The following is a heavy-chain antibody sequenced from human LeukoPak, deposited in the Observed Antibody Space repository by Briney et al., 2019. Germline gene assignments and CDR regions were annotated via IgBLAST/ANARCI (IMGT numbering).Heavy chain of an antibody. J-gene: IGHJ4*02. CDR3: ARDGGTAGYSSGSDY. D-gene: IGHD5-18*01. V-gene: IGHV1-18*04. CDR2: ISCHNGDT. Sequence: VASVKVSCKASGYTFTSNGITWVRQAPGQGLEWVGWISCHNGDTRYAQKFQGRVSVTKDTSTSTVYMELRSLRSDDTAVYYCARDGGTAGYSSGSDYWGQGTLVTVSS. CDR1: GYTFTSNG.